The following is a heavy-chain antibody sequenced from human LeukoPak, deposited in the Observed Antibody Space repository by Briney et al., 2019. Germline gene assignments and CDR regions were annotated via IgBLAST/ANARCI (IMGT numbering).Heavy chain of an antibody. D-gene: IGHD3-10*01. J-gene: IGHJ4*02. CDR2: INAGNGNT. V-gene: IGHV1-3*01. CDR1: GYTFFNYA. Sequence: ASVKVSCKASGYTFFNYAIHWVRQAPGQRLEWMGWINAGNGNTKYSQKFQGRVTITRDTSASTAYMELSSLGSEDTAVYYCARDSGGSGSYYNVFDYWGQGTLVTVSS. CDR3: ARDSGGSGSYYNVFDY.